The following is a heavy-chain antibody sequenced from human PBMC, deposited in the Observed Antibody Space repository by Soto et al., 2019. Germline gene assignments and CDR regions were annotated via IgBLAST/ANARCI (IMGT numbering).Heavy chain of an antibody. Sequence: EVQLVESGGGLVQPGGSLRLSCAASGFTVSSKYMSWVRQAPGKGLEWVSLIQSGGPTYYADSVKRRFTISRDTSENTVHLQMDSLRAEDTAVYYCARDDVLCDGGRCYGVPLDVLGKGTTVTVSS. V-gene: IGHV3-66*01. CDR3: ARDDVLCDGGRCYGVPLDV. CDR2: IQSGGPT. D-gene: IGHD2-15*01. J-gene: IGHJ6*04. CDR1: GFTVSSKY.